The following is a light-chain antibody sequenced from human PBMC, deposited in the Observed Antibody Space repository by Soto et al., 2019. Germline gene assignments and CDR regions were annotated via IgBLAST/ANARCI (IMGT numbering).Light chain of an antibody. CDR3: MQGTYWSPYT. V-gene: IGKV2-30*02. CDR2: KVS. CDR1: QSLEPRAGNTY. J-gene: IGKJ2*01. Sequence: DVVMTQSPLSLPVTLGQPASISCRSSQSLEPRAGNTYLNWFQQMPGQSPRRLLSKVSNRDSGVTDRLSGSGSGTDFSLQITRVEAGDVGVYYCMQGTYWSPYTFGQGTKLEIK.